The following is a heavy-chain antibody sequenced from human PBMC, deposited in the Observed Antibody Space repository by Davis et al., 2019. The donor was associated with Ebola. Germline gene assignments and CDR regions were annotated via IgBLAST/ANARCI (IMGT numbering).Heavy chain of an antibody. CDR3: ARGGTYRPYYFDY. V-gene: IGHV4-34*01. CDR2: INHSGST. J-gene: IGHJ4*02. D-gene: IGHD3-16*02. Sequence: PSETLSLTCTVSGGSISSYYWSWIRQPPGKGLEWIGEINHSGSTNYNPSLKSRVTISVHTSKNQISLELSSVTAADTAVYYCARGGTYRPYYFDYWGQGILVTVSS. CDR1: GGSISSYY.